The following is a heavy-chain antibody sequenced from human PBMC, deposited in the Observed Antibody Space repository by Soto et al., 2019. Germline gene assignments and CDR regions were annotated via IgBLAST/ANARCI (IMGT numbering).Heavy chain of an antibody. CDR3: AKRSGITTVTWGTLAV. J-gene: IGHJ3*01. D-gene: IGHD1-1*01. CDR2: ISGGGDGT. V-gene: IGHV3-23*01. Sequence: EVQLLESGGGLLQPGGSLRLSCAASGFTFSDYAMSWVRQAPGKGLEYVSSISGGGDGTYYADSVKGRFTISRDNSKNMLDLQLNSLRAEDTAIYYCAKRSGITTVTWGTLAVWGQGTAVSVSS. CDR1: GFTFSDYA.